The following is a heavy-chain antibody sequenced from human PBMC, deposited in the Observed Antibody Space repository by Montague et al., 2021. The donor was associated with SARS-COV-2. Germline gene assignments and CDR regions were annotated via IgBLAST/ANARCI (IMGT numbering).Heavy chain of an antibody. J-gene: IGHJ4*02. Sequence: SQTLSLTCTVAGGSISSGSYYWGWFRQPPGKGLEWIGNIHSSGTTYFKSRVTISVATSKNQFSLKMTSVTAADTAVYYCARRLGGSGWLDYWGQGTLVTVSS. CDR2: IHSSGTT. V-gene: IGHV4-39*01. CDR3: ARRLGGSGWLDY. D-gene: IGHD6-25*01. CDR1: GGSISSGSYY.